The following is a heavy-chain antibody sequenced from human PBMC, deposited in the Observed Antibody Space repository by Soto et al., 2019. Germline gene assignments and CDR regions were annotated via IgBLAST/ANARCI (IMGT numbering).Heavy chain of an antibody. V-gene: IGHV4-59*08. Sequence: QVQLQESGPGLVKPSETLSLTCTVSGGSISSYYWSWIRQPPGKGLEWIGYIYYSGSTNYNPSLKSRVTISVDTSKNQFSLKLSSVTAADTAVYYCARLTYGSGSYYNQPLYYFDYWGQGTLVTVSS. CDR2: IYYSGST. CDR3: ARLTYGSGSYYNQPLYYFDY. D-gene: IGHD3-10*01. J-gene: IGHJ4*02. CDR1: GGSISSYY.